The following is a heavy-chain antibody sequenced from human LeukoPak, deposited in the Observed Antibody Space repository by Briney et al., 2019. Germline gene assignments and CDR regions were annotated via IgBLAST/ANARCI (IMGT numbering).Heavy chain of an antibody. D-gene: IGHD5-24*01. Sequence: ASVKVSCKASGYTFSGYYMHWVRQAPGQGLEWMGWINPNSGDTNYAQKFQGRVTMTRDTSISTAYMELSRLRSDDTAVYYCARGLDGNNYEYLQHWGQGTLVTVSS. J-gene: IGHJ1*01. V-gene: IGHV1-2*02. CDR3: ARGLDGNNYEYLQH. CDR2: INPNSGDT. CDR1: GYTFSGYY.